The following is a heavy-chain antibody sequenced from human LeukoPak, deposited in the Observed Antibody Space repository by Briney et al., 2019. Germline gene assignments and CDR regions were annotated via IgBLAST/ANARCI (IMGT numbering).Heavy chain of an antibody. Sequence: ASVKVSCKASGYTFTSYGISWVRQAPGQGLEWMGWISAYNGNTNYAQKLQGRVTMTTDTSTSTAYMELRSLRSDDTAVYYCASGVEGEQWLVPFDYWGQGTLVTVSS. CDR1: GYTFTSYG. CDR2: ISAYNGNT. V-gene: IGHV1-18*01. J-gene: IGHJ4*02. D-gene: IGHD6-19*01. CDR3: ASGVEGEQWLVPFDY.